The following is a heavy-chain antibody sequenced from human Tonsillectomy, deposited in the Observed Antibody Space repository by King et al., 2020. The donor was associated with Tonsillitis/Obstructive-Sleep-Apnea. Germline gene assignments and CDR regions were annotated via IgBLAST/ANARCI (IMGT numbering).Heavy chain of an antibody. CDR3: TTPDRSVYES. J-gene: IGHJ5*02. V-gene: IGHV3-15*01. CDR2: IKSKTDGGTK. CDR1: GFTFSNAW. D-gene: IGHD5/OR15-5a*01. Sequence: VQLVESGGGLVKPGGSLRLSCAASGFTFSNAWMSGVRQAPGKGLEWGGRIKSKTDGGTKDYTAPVKGRFTISRDDSKNTLYLQMNSLKTEDTAVYYCTTPDRSVYESWGQGTLVTVSS.